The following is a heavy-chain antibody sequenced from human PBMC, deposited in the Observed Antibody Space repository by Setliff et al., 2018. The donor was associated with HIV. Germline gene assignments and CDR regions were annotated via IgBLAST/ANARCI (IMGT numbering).Heavy chain of an antibody. CDR1: GGSISSHY. CDR3: ARVQMAYAAFDV. CDR2: IYFTGSS. V-gene: IGHV4-59*11. D-gene: IGHD4-17*01. Sequence: SSETLSLTCTVSGGSISSHYWSWIRQPPGKGLEWIGSIYFTGSSDNNPSLKSRVTLSVDTSKHQFSLKLSSVTAADTAVYYCARVQMAYAAFDVWGQGTMVTVSS. J-gene: IGHJ3*01.